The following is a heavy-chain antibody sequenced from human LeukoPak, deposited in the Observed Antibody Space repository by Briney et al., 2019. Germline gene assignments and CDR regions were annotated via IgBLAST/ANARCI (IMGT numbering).Heavy chain of an antibody. D-gene: IGHD6-19*01. CDR2: IYYSGST. Sequence: SETLSLTCTVSGGSISSYYWSWLRQPPGKGLEWIGYIYYSGSTNYNPSLKSRVTISVDTSKNQFSLKLSSVTAADTAVYYCARVWAEGGWSNWYFDLWGRGTLVTVSS. CDR3: ARVWAEGGWSNWYFDL. V-gene: IGHV4-59*01. CDR1: GGSISSYY. J-gene: IGHJ2*01.